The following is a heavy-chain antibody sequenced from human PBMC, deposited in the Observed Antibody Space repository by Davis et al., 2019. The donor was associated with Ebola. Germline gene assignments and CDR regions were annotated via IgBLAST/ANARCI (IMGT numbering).Heavy chain of an antibody. V-gene: IGHV3-33*08. CDR1: GFTVSSNY. D-gene: IGHD3-10*01. CDR2: IWYDGSNK. CDR3: ARDTLLWFRELSYFDY. Sequence: GESLKISCAASGFTVSSNYMHWVRQAPGKGLEWVAVIWYDGSNKYYADSVKGRFTISRDNSKNTLYLQMNSLRAEDTAVYYCARDTLLWFRELSYFDYWGQGTLVTVSS. J-gene: IGHJ4*02.